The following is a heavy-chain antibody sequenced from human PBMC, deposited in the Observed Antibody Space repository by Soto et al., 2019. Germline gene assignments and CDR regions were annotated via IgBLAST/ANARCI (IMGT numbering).Heavy chain of an antibody. V-gene: IGHV3-33*01. CDR1: GFTFSSYG. CDR3: ERDGIAAAGLA. D-gene: IGHD6-13*01. Sequence: QVQLVESGGGVVQPGRSLRLSCAASGFTFSSYGMHWVRQAPGKGLEWVAVIWYDGSNKYYADSVKGRFTISRDNSKNTLYLQMNSLRAEDTAVYYCERDGIAAAGLAWGQGTLVTVSS. J-gene: IGHJ5*02. CDR2: IWYDGSNK.